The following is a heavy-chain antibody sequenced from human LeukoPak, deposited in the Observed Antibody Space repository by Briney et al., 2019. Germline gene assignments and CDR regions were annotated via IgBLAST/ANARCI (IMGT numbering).Heavy chain of an antibody. J-gene: IGHJ4*02. V-gene: IGHV1-18*01. D-gene: IGHD6-19*01. Sequence: ASVKVSCKASGYTFTSHGISWVRQAPGQGLEWMGWISAYNGNTNYAQKLQGRVTMTTDTSTSTAYVELRSLRSDDTAVYYCARYSGGWYHFDSWGQGTLVTVSS. CDR3: ARYSGGWYHFDS. CDR1: GYTFTSHG. CDR2: ISAYNGNT.